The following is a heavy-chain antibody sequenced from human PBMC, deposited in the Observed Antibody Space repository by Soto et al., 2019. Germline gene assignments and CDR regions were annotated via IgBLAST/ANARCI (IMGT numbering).Heavy chain of an antibody. D-gene: IGHD2-15*01. J-gene: IGHJ3*02. CDR1: GFTFSNAW. CDR3: ATVLGPSFCTGGSCYYAFDI. Sequence: GGSLRLSCAASGFTFSNAWINWVRQTPGRGLEWVGRVKSKNDGGTTEYTAPVKGGFTISRDDSKNTLYLQMNSLKTEDTAVYYCATVLGPSFCTGGSCYYAFDIWGQGTMVTVSS. CDR2: VKSKNDGGTT. V-gene: IGHV3-15*07.